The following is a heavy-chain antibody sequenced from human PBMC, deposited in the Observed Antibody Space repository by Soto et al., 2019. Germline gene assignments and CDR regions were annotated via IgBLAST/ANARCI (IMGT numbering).Heavy chain of an antibody. J-gene: IGHJ4*02. CDR2: INSDGSGT. Sequence: DVQLVESGGGLVQPGGSLRLSCVGSGFNFSSYWMHWVRQVPRKGLVWVARINSDGSGTDYADSVKGRFTISRDNAKSTLYVQMNSLTAEDTGVYYCTRDSGWGSYKVDYWGQGTLVSVSS. CDR3: TRDSGWGSYKVDY. D-gene: IGHD3-10*01. CDR1: GFNFSSYW. V-gene: IGHV3-74*01.